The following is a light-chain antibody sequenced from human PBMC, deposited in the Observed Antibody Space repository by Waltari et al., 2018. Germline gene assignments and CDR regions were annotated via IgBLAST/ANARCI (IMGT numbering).Light chain of an antibody. CDR1: QDISSY. CDR3: LQHSAYPRT. J-gene: IGKJ1*01. CDR2: TAS. V-gene: IGKV1-17*01. Sequence: GDTVTITCRASQDISSYLNWFQQKPAKAPHLLIYTASNLESGVPSRFSGSGSGTEFTLTISSLQPEDFALYYCLQHSAYPRTFGQGTKVEIK.